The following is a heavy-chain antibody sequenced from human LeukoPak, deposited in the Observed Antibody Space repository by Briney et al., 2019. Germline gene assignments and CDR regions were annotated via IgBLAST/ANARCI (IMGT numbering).Heavy chain of an antibody. V-gene: IGHV5-51*01. Sequence: GASLKISCKGSGYSFNTYWIGWVRPLPGKGLEWMGIIYPGDSDTKYSPSFQGQVTISADKSISTAYLQWSSLKASDTAMYYCARHSNYDFWSGWPSYYYYYYMDVWGKGTTVTVSS. CDR1: GYSFNTYW. CDR2: IYPGDSDT. D-gene: IGHD3-3*01. CDR3: ARHSNYDFWSGWPSYYYYYYMDV. J-gene: IGHJ6*03.